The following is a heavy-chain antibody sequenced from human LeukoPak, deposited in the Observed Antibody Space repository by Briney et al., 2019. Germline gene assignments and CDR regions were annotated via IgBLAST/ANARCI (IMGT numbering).Heavy chain of an antibody. CDR1: GYTFTSYY. V-gene: IGHV1-46*01. J-gene: IGHJ6*03. CDR2: INPSGGST. CDR3: AIGRAVAGKDYYYYMDV. Sequence: ASVKVSCKASGYTFTSYYMHWVRQAPGQGLEWMGIINPSGGSTSYAQKFQGRVTMTTDTSTSTAYMELRSLRSDDTAVYYCAIGRAVAGKDYYYYMDVWGKGTTVTVSS. D-gene: IGHD6-19*01.